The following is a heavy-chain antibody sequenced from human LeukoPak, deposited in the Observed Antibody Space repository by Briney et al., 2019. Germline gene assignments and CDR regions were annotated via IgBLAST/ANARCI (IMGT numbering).Heavy chain of an antibody. D-gene: IGHD3-22*01. CDR2: ISSSSYI. V-gene: IGHV3-21*01. CDR1: GFTFSSYS. J-gene: IGHJ5*02. CDR3: ARDRGSSGYYNWFDP. Sequence: GGSLRLSCAASGFTFSSYSMNWVRQAPGKGLEWVSSISSSSYIYYADSVKGRLTISRDNAKNSLYLQMNSLRAEDTAVYYCARDRGSSGYYNWFDPWGQGTLVTVSS.